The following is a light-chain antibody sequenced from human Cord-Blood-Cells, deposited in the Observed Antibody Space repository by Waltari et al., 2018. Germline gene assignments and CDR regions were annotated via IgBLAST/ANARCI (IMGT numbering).Light chain of an antibody. CDR1: QGISSD. V-gene: IGKV1D-13*01. Sequence: AIQLTQSPSSLSASVGDRVTITCRASQGISSDLAWYQQKPGKAPKLLIYDASSLESGVPSRFSGSGSGTDFTLTISSLQPEDFATYYCQQFNNNPITFGQGTRLEIK. CDR3: QQFNNNPIT. CDR2: DAS. J-gene: IGKJ5*01.